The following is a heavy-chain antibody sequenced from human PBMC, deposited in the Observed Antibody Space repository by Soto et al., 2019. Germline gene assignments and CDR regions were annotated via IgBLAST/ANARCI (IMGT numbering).Heavy chain of an antibody. CDR3: ARVGYYYDSSGYYPHFDY. D-gene: IGHD3-22*01. Sequence: SETLSLTCTVSGGSISSGGYYWSWIRQHPGKGLEWIGYIYYSGSTYYNPSLKSRVTISVDTSKNQFSLKLSSVTAADTAVYSCARVGYYYDSSGYYPHFDYWGQGPLVTVSS. V-gene: IGHV4-31*03. CDR2: IYYSGST. CDR1: GGSISSGGYY. J-gene: IGHJ4*02.